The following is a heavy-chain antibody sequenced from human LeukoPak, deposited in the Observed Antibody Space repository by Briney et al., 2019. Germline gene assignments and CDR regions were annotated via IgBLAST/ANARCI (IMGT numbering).Heavy chain of an antibody. D-gene: IGHD4-17*01. CDR3: ARNGDYDYYYGMDV. J-gene: IGHJ6*04. CDR1: GYTFTGYY. V-gene: IGHV1-2*04. CDR2: INPNSGGT. Sequence: ASVKVSCKASGYTFTGYYMHWVRQAPGQGLEWMGWINPNSGGTNYAQKFQSWVTMTRDTSISTAYMELSRLRSDDTAVYYCARNGDYDYYYGMDVWGKGTTVTASS.